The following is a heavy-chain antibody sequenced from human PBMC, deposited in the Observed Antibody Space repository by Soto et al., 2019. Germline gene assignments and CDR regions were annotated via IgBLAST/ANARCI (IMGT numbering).Heavy chain of an antibody. V-gene: IGHV1-69*13. CDR2: IIPIFGTA. CDR3: ARGRRIQLWDQGSYYYGMDV. J-gene: IGHJ6*02. D-gene: IGHD5-18*01. Sequence: ASVKVSCKASGGTFSSYAISWVRQAPRQGLEWMGGIIPIFGTANYAQKFQGRVTITADESTSTAYMELSSLRSEDTAVYYCARGRRIQLWDQGSYYYGMDVWGQGTTVTVSS. CDR1: GGTFSSYA.